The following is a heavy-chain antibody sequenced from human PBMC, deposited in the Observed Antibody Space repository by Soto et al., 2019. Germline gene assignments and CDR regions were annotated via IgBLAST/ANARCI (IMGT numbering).Heavy chain of an antibody. CDR2: ISWNSGSI. CDR1: GFTFDDYA. V-gene: IGHV3-9*01. Sequence: EVQLVESGGGLVQPGRSLRLSCAASGFTFDDYAMHWVRQAPGKGLEWVSGISWNSGSIGYADSVKGRFTISRDNAKNSLYLQMSSLRAEDTALYYCAKETYGDYGLDYWGQGTLVTVSS. CDR3: AKETYGDYGLDY. D-gene: IGHD4-17*01. J-gene: IGHJ4*02.